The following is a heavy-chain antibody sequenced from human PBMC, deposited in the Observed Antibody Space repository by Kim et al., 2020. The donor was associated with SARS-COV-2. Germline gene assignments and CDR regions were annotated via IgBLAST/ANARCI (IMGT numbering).Heavy chain of an antibody. V-gene: IGHV4-34*01. CDR3: ARGGVEVLRFLEWYNWFDP. D-gene: IGHD3-3*01. Sequence: SETLSLTCAVYGGSFSGYYWSWIRQPPGKGLEWIGEINHSGSTNYNPSLKSRVTISVDTSKNQFSLKLSSVTAADTAVYYCARGGVEVLRFLEWYNWFDPWGQGTLVTVSS. CDR1: GGSFSGYY. J-gene: IGHJ5*02. CDR2: INHSGST.